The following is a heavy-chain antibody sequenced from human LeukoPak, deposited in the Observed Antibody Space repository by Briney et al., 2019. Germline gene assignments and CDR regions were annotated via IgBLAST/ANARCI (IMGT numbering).Heavy chain of an antibody. J-gene: IGHJ5*02. CDR1: GGTFSSYA. D-gene: IGHD5-24*01. CDR2: IIPIFGTA. V-gene: IGHV1-69*13. Sequence: SVKVSCKASGGTFSSYAISWVRQAPGQGLEWMGGIIPIFGTANYAQKFQGRVTITADESTSTAYMELSSLRSEDTAVYYCARGEDGYNSCNWFDPWGQGTLVTVSS. CDR3: ARGEDGYNSCNWFDP.